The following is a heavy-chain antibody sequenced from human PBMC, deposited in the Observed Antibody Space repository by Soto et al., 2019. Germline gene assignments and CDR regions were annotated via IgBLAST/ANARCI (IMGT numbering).Heavy chain of an antibody. CDR1: GGSINTNNYY. D-gene: IGHD2-15*01. CDR2: VFYNGTT. V-gene: IGHV4-39*01. Sequence: SETLSLTCTVSGGSINTNNYYWGWVRQPPGKGLEWIGSVFYNGTTYYSPSLKSRVTISLAPSRTQFSLKLESVTAADTAVYFCATIVVVSPVANAWGQGTLVTVSS. J-gene: IGHJ5*02. CDR3: ATIVVVSPVANA.